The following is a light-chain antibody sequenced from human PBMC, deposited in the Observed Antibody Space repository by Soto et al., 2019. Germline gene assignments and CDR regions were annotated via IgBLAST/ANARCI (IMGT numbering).Light chain of an antibody. CDR2: LESSGSY. Sequence: QPVLTQSSSASASLGSSVKLTCTLSSGHSANIIAWHQQQPGKAPRYLMKLESSGSYNKGSGVPDRFSGSSSGADRYLTISNVQSEDEACYYCETWDTNTWVFGGGTKLTVL. CDR1: SGHSANI. CDR3: ETWDTNTWV. V-gene: IGLV4-60*03. J-gene: IGLJ3*02.